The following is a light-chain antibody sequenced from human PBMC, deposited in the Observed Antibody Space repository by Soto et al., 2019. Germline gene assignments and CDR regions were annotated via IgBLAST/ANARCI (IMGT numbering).Light chain of an antibody. V-gene: IGKV3-20*01. CDR1: QSVSSNY. CDR3: QHYGASPWT. CDR2: DAS. J-gene: IGKJ1*01. Sequence: MVLTQSPGTLSLSPWERATLSCRASQSVSSNYLARYQQRPGQAPRLLIYDASTRATGIPVRFRGSGSGTEFTLTISRLEPEDFAVYYCQHYGASPWTFGQGTKVDIK.